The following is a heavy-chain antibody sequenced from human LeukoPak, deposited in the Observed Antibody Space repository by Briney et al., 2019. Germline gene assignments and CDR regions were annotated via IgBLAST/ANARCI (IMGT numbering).Heavy chain of an antibody. J-gene: IGHJ4*02. CDR2: IWYDGSNK. D-gene: IGHD5-18*01. CDR3: AKMWAQLWLHY. CDR1: GFTFSSYG. Sequence: GGSLRLSCAASGFTFSSYGMHWVRQAPGKGLEGGAVIWYDGSNKDYADSGKGRFTISRDNSKNTLYLQMNSLRAEDTAVYYCAKMWAQLWLHYWGQGTLVTVSS. V-gene: IGHV3-33*06.